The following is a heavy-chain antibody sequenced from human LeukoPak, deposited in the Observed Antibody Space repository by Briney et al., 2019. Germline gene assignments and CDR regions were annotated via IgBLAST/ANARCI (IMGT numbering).Heavy chain of an antibody. J-gene: IGHJ4*02. CDR1: GLTFSIHW. V-gene: IGHV3-7*03. Sequence: GGSLRLSCAASGLTFSIHWMNWVRQAPGKGLECVANINQDGSDKYYVDSVKGRFTISRDNAKNSLYLQMNSLRAEDTALYYCARDDYGSGSWNDYWGQGTLVTVSS. CDR2: INQDGSDK. CDR3: ARDDYGSGSWNDY. D-gene: IGHD3-10*01.